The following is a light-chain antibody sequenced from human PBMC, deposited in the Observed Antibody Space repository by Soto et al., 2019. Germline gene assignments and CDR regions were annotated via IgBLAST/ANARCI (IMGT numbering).Light chain of an antibody. V-gene: IGKV3-20*01. Sequence: EIVLTQSPGTLYLSPGDRATLSCSASQSVSNKYLAWYQQKPGQAPRLLIYGASNRATGNPDRFSGSWSGKDLTLSISRLEPEDCAVYYCQQYGSSCPFGQGTNVEIK. CDR3: QQYGSSCP. CDR1: QSVSNKY. CDR2: GAS. J-gene: IGKJ1*01.